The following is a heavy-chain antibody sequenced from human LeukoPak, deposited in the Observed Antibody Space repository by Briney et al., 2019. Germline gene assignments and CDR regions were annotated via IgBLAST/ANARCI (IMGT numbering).Heavy chain of an antibody. Sequence: GGSLRLSCAASGFTFSSYSMNWVRQAPGKGLEWVSSISSSSSYIYYADSVKGRFTISRDNAKTSLYLQMNSLRAEDTAVYYCASYCSSTSCKLAFFDYWGQGTLVTVSS. CDR3: ASYCSSTSCKLAFFDY. CDR1: GFTFSSYS. CDR2: ISSSSSYI. J-gene: IGHJ4*02. V-gene: IGHV3-21*01. D-gene: IGHD2-2*01.